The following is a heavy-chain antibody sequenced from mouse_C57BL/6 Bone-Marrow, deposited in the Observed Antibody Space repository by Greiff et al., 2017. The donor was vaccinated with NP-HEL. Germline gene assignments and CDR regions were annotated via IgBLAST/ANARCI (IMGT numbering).Heavy chain of an antibody. Sequence: QVTLKESGPGILQPSQTLSLTCSFSGFSLRTFGMGVGWIRQPSGKGLDWLAHIWWDDDKYYNPALRSPLTISKDTSKNQVFLKIANVDTADTATYYCARIAPIYDGFFAYWGQGTLVTVSA. J-gene: IGHJ3*01. D-gene: IGHD2-3*01. CDR3: ARIAPIYDGFFAY. CDR1: GFSLRTFGMG. V-gene: IGHV8-8*01. CDR2: IWWDDDK.